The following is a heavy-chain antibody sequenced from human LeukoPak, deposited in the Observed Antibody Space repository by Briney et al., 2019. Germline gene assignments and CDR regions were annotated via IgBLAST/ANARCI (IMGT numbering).Heavy chain of an antibody. Sequence: ASVKVSCKASGYTFTDCFMNWVRQAPGQGLEWMGWINPNSGDTNYAQKFQGRVTMTRDTSISTAYMDLSRLRFDDTAVYYCARFTTRISWGQGTLVTVSS. CDR3: ARFTTRIS. D-gene: IGHD3-3*01. V-gene: IGHV1-2*02. CDR1: GYTFTDCF. CDR2: INPNSGDT. J-gene: IGHJ4*02.